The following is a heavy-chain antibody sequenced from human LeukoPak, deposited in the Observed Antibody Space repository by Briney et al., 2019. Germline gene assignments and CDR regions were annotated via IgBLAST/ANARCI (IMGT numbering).Heavy chain of an antibody. CDR3: AKDMDYGGNSVDY. CDR2: IRGDGGST. V-gene: IGHV3-43*02. J-gene: IGHJ4*02. Sequence: GGSLRLSCAASGFTFDDYAMHWVRQAPGKGLEWVSLIRGDGGSTYYADSVRGRFTISRDNSKNSLYLHMNSLRTEDTALYYCAKDMDYGGNSVDYWGQGTLVTVSS. CDR1: GFTFDDYA. D-gene: IGHD4-23*01.